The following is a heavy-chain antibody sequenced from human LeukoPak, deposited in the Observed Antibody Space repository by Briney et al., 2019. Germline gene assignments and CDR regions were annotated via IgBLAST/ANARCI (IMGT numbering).Heavy chain of an antibody. CDR1: GFTVSSDN. Sequence: GGSLRLSCAASGFTVSSDNMSWVRQAPGKGLEWVSAISASGNCTYYTDSVKGRFTISRDNSKNSLYLQMNSLRAEDTAVYYCGAAERQFRGAYGMDVWGQGTTVTVSS. D-gene: IGHD1-1*01. J-gene: IGHJ6*02. V-gene: IGHV3-23*01. CDR2: ISASGNCT. CDR3: GAAERQFRGAYGMDV.